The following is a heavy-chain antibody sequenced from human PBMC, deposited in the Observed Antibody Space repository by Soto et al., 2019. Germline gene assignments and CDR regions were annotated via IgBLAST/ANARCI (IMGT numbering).Heavy chain of an antibody. CDR3: VRTARQGAVAPAWVDR. J-gene: IGHJ5*02. CDR2: VYYTGST. D-gene: IGHD2-21*02. V-gene: IGHV4-30-4*01. CDR1: GASIRSTDYY. Sequence: QVQLQESGPELVKPSQTLSLTCTVSGASIRSTDYYWSWIRQAPGKGLEWIGYVYYTGSTYYNPSLLRRLSISVDTSKDQFSPKLTPVTAAETAVYYCVRTARQGAVAPAWVDRWGQGTQVTVSS.